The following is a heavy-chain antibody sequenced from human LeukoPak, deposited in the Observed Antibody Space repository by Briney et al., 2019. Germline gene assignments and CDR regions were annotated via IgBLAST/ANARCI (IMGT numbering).Heavy chain of an antibody. CDR3: ARGLGGFGSGYYI. Sequence: GESLKISCKASGYSFANYWIGWVRQMPGKGLEWMGIIYPGDSDTRYSPSFQGQVTISADKSFTTAYLQWSSLKASDTAMYYCARGLGGFGSGYYIWGQGTLVTVSS. D-gene: IGHD3-3*01. CDR1: GYSFANYW. V-gene: IGHV5-51*01. J-gene: IGHJ4*02. CDR2: IYPGDSDT.